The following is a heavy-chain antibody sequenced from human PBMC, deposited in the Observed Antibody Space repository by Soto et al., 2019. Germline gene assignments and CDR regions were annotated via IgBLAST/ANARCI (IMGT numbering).Heavy chain of an antibody. CDR1: AFTFRSYT. J-gene: IGHJ4*02. CDR3: ARDRDSSYFPPPYYFDS. Sequence: VQLVESGGGLVKPGRSLRLSCAASAFTFRSYTMHWVRQAPGKGLEWVATISYDGSKTNYADSVRGRFTISRDNSKSTLFLQMDSLRPEDTAVYSCARDRDSSYFPPPYYFDSWGQGTLVTVSS. CDR2: ISYDGSKT. D-gene: IGHD4-4*01. V-gene: IGHV3-30*04.